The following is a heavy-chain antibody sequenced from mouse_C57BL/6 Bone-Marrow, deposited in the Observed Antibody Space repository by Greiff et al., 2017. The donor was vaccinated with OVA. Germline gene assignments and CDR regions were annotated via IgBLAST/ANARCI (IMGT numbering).Heavy chain of an antibody. CDR2: IYPGSGST. D-gene: IGHD3-2*02. V-gene: IGHV1-55*01. J-gene: IGHJ2*01. CDR3: ARRDRETAQVYFDY. CDR1: GYTFTSYW. Sequence: QVQLKQPGAELVKPGASVKMSCKASGYTFTSYWITWVKQRPGQGLEWIGDIYPGSGSTNYNEKFKSKATLTVDTSSSTAYMQLSSLTSEDSAVYYCARRDRETAQVYFDYWGQGTTLTVSS.